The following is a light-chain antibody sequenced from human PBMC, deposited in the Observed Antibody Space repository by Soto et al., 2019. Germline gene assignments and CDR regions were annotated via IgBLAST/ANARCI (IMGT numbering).Light chain of an antibody. CDR2: DTS. Sequence: EFVLTQSPGPLSLAPGERATPSCRASQSLTNSFIAWYQQRPGQAPRLLIYDTSSRASGIPDRFSGSGSGTDFTLTISRLETEDFAVFYCQQYGTSEIIFGQGTRLEI. J-gene: IGKJ5*01. V-gene: IGKV3-20*01. CDR3: QQYGTSEII. CDR1: QSLTNSF.